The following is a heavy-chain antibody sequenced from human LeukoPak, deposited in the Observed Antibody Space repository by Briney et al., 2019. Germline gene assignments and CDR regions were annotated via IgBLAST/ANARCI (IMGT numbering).Heavy chain of an antibody. Sequence: GGSLRLSCAASGFAFNTYSVSWVRQAPGKGLEWVSVIGDDGTTTFYADSVKGRFTISRDNSKNMVYLQMNGLRADDTAVYYCANRNYYGSGSYDDWGQGTLVTVSS. CDR1: GFAFNTYS. D-gene: IGHD3-10*01. CDR3: ANRNYYGSGSYDD. CDR2: IGDDGTTT. V-gene: IGHV3-23*01. J-gene: IGHJ4*02.